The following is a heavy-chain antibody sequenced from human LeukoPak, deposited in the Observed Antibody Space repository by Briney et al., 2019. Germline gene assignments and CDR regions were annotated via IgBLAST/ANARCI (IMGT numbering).Heavy chain of an antibody. V-gene: IGHV1-18*01. J-gene: IGHJ6*02. Sequence: ASVKVSCKASGYTITSYGISWVRQAPGQGLEWMGWISAYNGNTNYAQKLQGRVTMTTDTSTSTAYMELRSLRSDDTAVYYCARDDGDYYYYGMDVWGQGTTVTVSS. CDR1: GYTITSYG. D-gene: IGHD4-17*01. CDR2: ISAYNGNT. CDR3: ARDDGDYYYYGMDV.